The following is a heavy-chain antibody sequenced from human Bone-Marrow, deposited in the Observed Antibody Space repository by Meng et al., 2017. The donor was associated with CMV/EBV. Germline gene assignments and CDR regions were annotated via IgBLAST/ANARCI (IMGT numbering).Heavy chain of an antibody. CDR1: GDAFNPYY. CDR3: ARGGVVVNGAPFDY. CDR2: INHSGSN. J-gene: IGHJ4*02. Sequence: DAVTVHPSTPPLITLLGYGDAFNPYYRTRIRHPPGQGLECIGEINHSGSNNHNPSLKSRFTISGDTSKNQFSLKLTSVTAADSALYYCARGGVVVNGAPFDYWGQGTLVTVSS. V-gene: IGHV4-34*01. D-gene: IGHD3-22*01.